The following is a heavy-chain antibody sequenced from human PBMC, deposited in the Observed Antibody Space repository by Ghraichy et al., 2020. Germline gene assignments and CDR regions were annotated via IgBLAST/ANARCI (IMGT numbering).Heavy chain of an antibody. CDR1: GFTFSGYW. J-gene: IGHJ3*02. CDR3: ARPATGYSRGAFDI. Sequence: GGSLRLSCAASGFTFSGYWMSWVRQAPGKGLEWVANIKQDGSEKYYVDSVEGRFTISRDNAKNSLYLQMNSLRADDTAVYYCARPATGYSRGAFDIWGQGTMVTVSS. D-gene: IGHD6-19*01. V-gene: IGHV3-7*01. CDR2: IKQDGSEK.